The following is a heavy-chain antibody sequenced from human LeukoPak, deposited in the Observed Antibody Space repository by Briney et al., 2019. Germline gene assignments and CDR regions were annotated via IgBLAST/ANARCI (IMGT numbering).Heavy chain of an antibody. CDR3: ATSDLTVTTQYYYYYYCMDV. J-gene: IGHJ6*02. V-gene: IGHV1-69*04. CDR1: GGTFSSYA. D-gene: IGHD4-17*01. CDR2: IIPILGIA. Sequence: AASVKVSCKASGGTFSSYAISWVRQAPGQGLEWMGRIIPILGIANYVQKFQGRVTITADKSTSTAYMELSSLRSEDTAVYYCATSDLTVTTQYYYYYYCMDVWGQGTTVTVSS.